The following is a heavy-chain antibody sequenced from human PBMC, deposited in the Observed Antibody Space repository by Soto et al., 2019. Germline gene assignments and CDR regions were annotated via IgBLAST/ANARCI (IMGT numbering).Heavy chain of an antibody. Sequence: GSLRLSYAASGVTVSGKYMSWVRQAPEKRLEWVSVIYSGGSTYYADSVRGRFTISRDNSKDTLYLQMNSLRAEDTAVYHCARGYYDGSGYYHRYYFDHWGQGTLVTVS. CDR1: GVTVSGKY. D-gene: IGHD3-22*01. CDR3: ARGYYDGSGYYHRYYFDH. J-gene: IGHJ4*02. V-gene: IGHV3-53*01. CDR2: IYSGGST.